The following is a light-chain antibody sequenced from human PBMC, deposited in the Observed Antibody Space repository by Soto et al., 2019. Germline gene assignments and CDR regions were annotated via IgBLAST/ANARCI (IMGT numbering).Light chain of an antibody. J-gene: IGKJ2*01. V-gene: IGKV1-17*01. Sequence: DIQMTQSPSSLSASVGDRVTITCQASQDIREALGWYQQKPGKVPKRLIYSASTLQNGVPSRFSGTGSETEFTLTISSLQPEDFATYFCVQHSDYPFTFGQGTRLDI. CDR3: VQHSDYPFT. CDR1: QDIREA. CDR2: SAS.